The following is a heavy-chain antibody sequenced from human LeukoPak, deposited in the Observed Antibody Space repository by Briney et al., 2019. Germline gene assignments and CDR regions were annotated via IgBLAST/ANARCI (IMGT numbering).Heavy chain of an antibody. D-gene: IGHD3-3*01. V-gene: IGHV1-69*05. CDR3: ARSDSYFWSGYYWRINWFDP. CDR2: IIPIFGTA. CDR1: GGTFSCYA. Sequence: SVKVSCKASGGTFSCYAISWVRQAPGQGLEWMGGIIPIFGTANYAQKFQGRVTITTDESTSTAYMELSSLRSEDTAVYYCARSDSYFWSGYYWRINWFDPWGQGTLVTVSS. J-gene: IGHJ5*02.